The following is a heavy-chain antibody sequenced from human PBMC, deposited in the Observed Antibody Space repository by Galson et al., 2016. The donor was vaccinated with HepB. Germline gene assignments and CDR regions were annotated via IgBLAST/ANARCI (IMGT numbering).Heavy chain of an antibody. V-gene: IGHV1-18*01. CDR3: GRDLGNGHYLPAV. CDR1: GYTFRXXX. Sequence: SVKVSCKASGYTFRXXXITXXXQAXXXGLXXMGXXXPYXXXTXXXQKXRGRVTMNXDTSTSXAYMEXRSLRSDDTAMFFCGRDLGNGHYLPAVWGQGTLVTXSS. J-gene: IGHJ4*02. D-gene: IGHD2/OR15-2a*01. CDR2: XXPYXXXT.